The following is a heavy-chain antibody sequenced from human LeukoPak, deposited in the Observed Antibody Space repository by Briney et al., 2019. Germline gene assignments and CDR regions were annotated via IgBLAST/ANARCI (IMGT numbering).Heavy chain of an antibody. CDR3: ARGPPNVYAGGGYYYVFDY. CDR2: INHSGST. V-gene: IGHV4-34*01. J-gene: IGHJ4*02. Sequence: PSETLSLTCAVYGGSFSGYYWSWIRQPPGKGLEWIGEINHSGSTNYNPSLKSRVTISVDMSRNQFSLKLSSVTAADTAVYYCARGPPNVYAGGGYYYVFDYWGQGTLVTVSS. CDR1: GGSFSGYY. D-gene: IGHD3-22*01.